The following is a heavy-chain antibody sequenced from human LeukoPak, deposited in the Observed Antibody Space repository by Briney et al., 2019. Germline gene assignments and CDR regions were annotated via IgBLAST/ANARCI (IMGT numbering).Heavy chain of an antibody. J-gene: IGHJ3*01. D-gene: IGHD2-21*02. CDR2: ISSSGGTI. Sequence: PGGSLRLSCAASGFTFSDYYMSWIRQAPGKGLEWVSYISSSGGTIYYADSVKGRFTISRDNAKNSLYLQMNSLRAEDMAVYYCARDRAVVTAMNAFDVWGQGTMVTVSS. CDR1: GFTFSDYY. V-gene: IGHV3-11*04. CDR3: ARDRAVVTAMNAFDV.